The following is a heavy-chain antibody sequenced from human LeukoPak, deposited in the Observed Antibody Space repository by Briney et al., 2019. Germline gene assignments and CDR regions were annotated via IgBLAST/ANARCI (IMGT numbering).Heavy chain of an antibody. CDR3: ARVGYYGDYAFDY. J-gene: IGHJ4*02. V-gene: IGHV3-48*03. D-gene: IGHD4-17*01. CDR1: GFTFSSYE. Sequence: PGGSLRPSCAASGFTFSSYEMNWVRQAPGKGLEWVSYISSSGSTIYYADSVKGRFTISRDNAKNSLYLRMNSLRAEDTAVYYCARVGYYGDYAFDYWGQGTLVTVSS. CDR2: ISSSGSTI.